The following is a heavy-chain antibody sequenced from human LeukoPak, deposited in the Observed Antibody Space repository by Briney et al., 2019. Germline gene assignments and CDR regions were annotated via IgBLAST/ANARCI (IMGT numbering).Heavy chain of an antibody. Sequence: GGSLRLSCAASGFTVSSNYMSWVRQAPGKGLEWVSVIYSGGSTYYADSVKGRFTISRDNSKNTLYLQMNSLRAEDTAVYYCAGDLWAKDGYSHFDYWGQGTLVTVSS. V-gene: IGHV3-66*01. CDR1: GFTVSSNY. CDR2: IYSGGST. D-gene: IGHD5-24*01. J-gene: IGHJ4*02. CDR3: AGDLWAKDGYSHFDY.